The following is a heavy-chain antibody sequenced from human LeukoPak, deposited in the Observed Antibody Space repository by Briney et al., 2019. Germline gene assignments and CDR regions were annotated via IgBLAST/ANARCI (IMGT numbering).Heavy chain of an antibody. CDR3: ARLRVGAFDY. Sequence: SETLSLTCTVSGGSISSYYWSWIRQPPGKGLEWIGYIYYSGSTNYIPSLKSRVTISVDTSKNQFSLKLSSVTAADTAVYYCARLRVGAFDYWGQGTLVTVSS. CDR1: GGSISSYY. J-gene: IGHJ4*02. CDR2: IYYSGST. V-gene: IGHV4-59*08. D-gene: IGHD1-26*01.